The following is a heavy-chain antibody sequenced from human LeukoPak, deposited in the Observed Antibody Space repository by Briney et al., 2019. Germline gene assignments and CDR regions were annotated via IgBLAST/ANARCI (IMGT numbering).Heavy chain of an antibody. D-gene: IGHD2-2*01. CDR2: FDPEDGET. Sequence: ASVKVSCKVSGYTLTELSLHWVRQAPGKGLEWMGGFDPEDGETIYAQKFQGRVTMTEDTSTDTAYMELNSLRSEDTAVYYCATYQLLWNYYSMDVWGKGTTVTVSS. J-gene: IGHJ6*03. CDR1: GYTLTELS. V-gene: IGHV1-24*01. CDR3: ATYQLLWNYYSMDV.